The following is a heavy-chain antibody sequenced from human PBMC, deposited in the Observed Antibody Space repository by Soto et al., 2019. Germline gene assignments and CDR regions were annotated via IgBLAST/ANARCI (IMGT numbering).Heavy chain of an antibody. D-gene: IGHD3-10*01. Sequence: QVQLQESGPGLVKPSQTLSLTCTVSGGSISSGGYYWSWIRQHPGKGLEWIGYIYYSGSTYYNPSLRSRVTISVDTSKNQCSLKLSSVTAADTAVYYCARDGKGGYYGSGSYYPLWGQGTMVTVSS. CDR2: IYYSGST. CDR1: GGSISSGGYY. V-gene: IGHV4-31*03. J-gene: IGHJ3*01. CDR3: ARDGKGGYYGSGSYYPL.